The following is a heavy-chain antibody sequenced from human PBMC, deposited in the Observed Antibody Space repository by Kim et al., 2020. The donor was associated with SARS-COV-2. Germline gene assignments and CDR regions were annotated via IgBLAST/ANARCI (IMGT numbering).Heavy chain of an antibody. CDR1: GGSISGSSYY. CDR3: ARHGGSVTVTTYCFDP. Sequence: SETLSLTCTVSGGSISGSSYYWGWIRQPPGKGLEWIASIYYSGSTYYNPSLKSRVTISVDTSKNQFSLKLTSVTAADTAVYYCARHGGSVTVTTYCFDPWGQGSLVTVSS. CDR2: IYYSGST. D-gene: IGHD4-17*01. J-gene: IGHJ5*02. V-gene: IGHV4-39*01.